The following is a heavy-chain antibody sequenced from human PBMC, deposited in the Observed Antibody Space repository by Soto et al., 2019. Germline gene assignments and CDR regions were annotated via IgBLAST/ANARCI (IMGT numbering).Heavy chain of an antibody. CDR2: ISYDGSNK. V-gene: IGHV3-30-3*01. D-gene: IGHD2-15*01. CDR3: ARDLVSVEDIVVVVAATNGGYYYYGMDV. J-gene: IGHJ6*02. CDR1: GFTFSSYA. Sequence: QVQLVESGGGVVQPGRSLRLSCAASGFTFSSYAMHWVRQAPGKGLEWVAVISYDGSNKYYADSVKGRFTISRDNSKNTLYLQMNSLRAEDTAVYYCARDLVSVEDIVVVVAATNGGYYYYGMDVWGQGTTVTVSS.